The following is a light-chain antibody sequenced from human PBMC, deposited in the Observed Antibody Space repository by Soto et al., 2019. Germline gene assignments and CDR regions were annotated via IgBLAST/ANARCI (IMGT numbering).Light chain of an antibody. CDR2: GAS. CDR1: QSVSSSY. Sequence: EIVLTQSPGTLSLSPGERATLSCRASQSVSSSYLAWYQQKPGQAPRLLIYGASSRATGIPDRFSGSMSGTDFTLTISRLEPEDFAVYYCQQYGSSFTFGPGTKVDIK. CDR3: QQYGSSFT. J-gene: IGKJ3*01. V-gene: IGKV3-20*01.